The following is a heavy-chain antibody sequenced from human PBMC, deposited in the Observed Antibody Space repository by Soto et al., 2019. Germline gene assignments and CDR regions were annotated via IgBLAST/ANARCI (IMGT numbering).Heavy chain of an antibody. D-gene: IGHD2-15*01. CDR1: GGSISSGGYY. V-gene: IGHV4-31*03. Sequence: QVQLQESGPGLVKPSQTLSLTCTVSGGSISSGGYYWSWFRQHPGKGLEWIGYIYYSGSTYYNPSLNRRVTISVDTSKNHFSLKLSSVTAADTAVYYCARGFLGYCSGGSCYYFDYWGQGTLVTVSS. CDR3: ARGFLGYCSGGSCYYFDY. J-gene: IGHJ4*02. CDR2: IYYSGST.